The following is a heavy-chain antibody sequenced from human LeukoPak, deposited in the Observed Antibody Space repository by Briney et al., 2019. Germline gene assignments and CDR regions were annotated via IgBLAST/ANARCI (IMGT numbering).Heavy chain of an antibody. Sequence: PGGSLRLSCAASGFTFSSYCIHWVRQAPGKGLEWVAVIWYDGSNKYYADSVKGRFTISRDNSKNTLYLQMNSLRAEDTAVYYCAREITGYSSGWYPSKYYYYGMDVWGQGTTVTVSS. CDR2: IWYDGSNK. D-gene: IGHD6-19*01. V-gene: IGHV3-33*01. J-gene: IGHJ6*02. CDR1: GFTFSSYC. CDR3: AREITGYSSGWYPSKYYYYGMDV.